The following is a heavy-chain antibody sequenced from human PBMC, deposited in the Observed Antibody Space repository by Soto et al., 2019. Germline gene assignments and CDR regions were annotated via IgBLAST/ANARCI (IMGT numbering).Heavy chain of an antibody. CDR2: IYPSGMP. CDR1: GGSISNAAYS. V-gene: IGHV4-30-2*01. D-gene: IGHD5-18*01. J-gene: IGHJ4*02. Sequence: SETLSLTCTVSGGSISNAAYSWSWIRQPPGKGLEWIGYIYPSGMPFYNPSLRSRVTISIDRSNDQFSLNLKSVTAADTAVYYCARERGGYGLFDSWGQGTLVTVS. CDR3: ARERGGYGLFDS.